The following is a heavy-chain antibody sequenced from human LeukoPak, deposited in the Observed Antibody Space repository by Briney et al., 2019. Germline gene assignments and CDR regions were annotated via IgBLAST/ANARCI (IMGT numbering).Heavy chain of an antibody. D-gene: IGHD3-10*01. CDR2: ISAYNGNT. Sequence: ASVKVSCKASGYTFTSYGISWVRQAPGQGLEWMGWISAYNGNTNYAQKLQGRVTMTTDTSTSTAYMELRSLRSDDTAVYYCARDRRSMVRGDVSDYWGQGTLVTVSS. CDR3: ARDRRSMVRGDVSDY. V-gene: IGHV1-18*01. CDR1: GYTFTSYG. J-gene: IGHJ4*02.